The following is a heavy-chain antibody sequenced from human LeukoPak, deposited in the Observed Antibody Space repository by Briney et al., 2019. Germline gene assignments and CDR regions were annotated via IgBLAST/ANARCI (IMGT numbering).Heavy chain of an antibody. D-gene: IGHD2-15*01. CDR1: GFTFSNYW. CDR2: IKQDGSEK. Sequence: GGSLRLSCAASGFTFSNYWMTWVRQAPGKGLEWVANIKQDGSEKYYVDSVKGRFTISRDNAKNSLYLQMNSLRAEDTAVYYCARDRSHYCSGGSCYFPCWFDPWGQGTLVTASS. V-gene: IGHV3-7*01. CDR3: ARDRSHYCSGGSCYFPCWFDP. J-gene: IGHJ5*02.